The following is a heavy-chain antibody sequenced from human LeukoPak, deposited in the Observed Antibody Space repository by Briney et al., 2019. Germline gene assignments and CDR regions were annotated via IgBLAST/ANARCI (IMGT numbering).Heavy chain of an antibody. CDR3: TTDDYYGSGSYFLYEYLNQ. D-gene: IGHD3-10*01. V-gene: IGHV3-23*01. CDR2: ISSSGGNT. CDR1: GFIFSSYA. J-gene: IGHJ1*01. Sequence: GGSLRLSCAASGFIFSSYAMNWVRQAPRKGLEWVSAISSSGGNTYHADSVRGRFTISRDNSKNTLFLQMNSLRAEDTAVYYCTTDDYYGSGSYFLYEYLNQWGQGTLVTVSS.